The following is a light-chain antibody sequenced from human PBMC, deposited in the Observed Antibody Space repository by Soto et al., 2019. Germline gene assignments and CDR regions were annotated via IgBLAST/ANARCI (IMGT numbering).Light chain of an antibody. CDR1: SSNIGANYD. V-gene: IGLV1-40*01. CDR2: GNH. Sequence: QSVLTQPPSVSGAPGQRVTISCTGSSSNIGANYDVHWHQQLPGTAPKLLISGNHNRPSGVPDRFSGSKSGTSASLAITGLQAEDEADYYCQCYDSSLRGVLFGGGTKLTVL. CDR3: QCYDSSLRGVL. J-gene: IGLJ2*01.